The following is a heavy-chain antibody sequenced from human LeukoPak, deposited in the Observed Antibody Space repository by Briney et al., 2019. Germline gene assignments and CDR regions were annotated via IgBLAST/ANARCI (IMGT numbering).Heavy chain of an antibody. Sequence: GGSLRLSCAASGFTFSIYAIHWVRQAPGKGLEWVAGISYNGTNEYYPDSLKGRFTISRDNSKNTLYLQMNSLRAEDTAVYYCAKDAAGPEYWGQGTLVTVSS. CDR2: ISYNGTNE. V-gene: IGHV3-30-3*01. J-gene: IGHJ4*02. CDR1: GFTFSIYA. CDR3: AKDAAGPEY. D-gene: IGHD6-13*01.